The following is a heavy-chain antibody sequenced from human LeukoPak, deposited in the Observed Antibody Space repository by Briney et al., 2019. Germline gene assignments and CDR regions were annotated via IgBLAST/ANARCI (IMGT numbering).Heavy chain of an antibody. CDR1: GGTFSNYA. V-gene: IGHV1-69*06. CDR2: IIPIFGTA. D-gene: IGHD6-13*01. Sequence: ASVKVSCKASGGTFSNYAISWVRQAPGQGLEWMGGIIPIFGTANYAQKFQGRVTITADKSTSTAYMELSSLRAEDTAVYYCARGSHSSSWYGDSNYGMDVWGKGTTVTVSS. CDR3: ARGSHSSSWYGDSNYGMDV. J-gene: IGHJ6*04.